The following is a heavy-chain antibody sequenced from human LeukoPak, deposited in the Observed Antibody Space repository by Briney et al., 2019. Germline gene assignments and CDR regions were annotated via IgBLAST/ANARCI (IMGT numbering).Heavy chain of an antibody. V-gene: IGHV4-39*07. CDR1: GGSISSSSYY. CDR3: ARIDESPYYYDSSGYRFIDY. CDR2: IYYSGST. D-gene: IGHD3-22*01. J-gene: IGHJ4*02. Sequence: SETLSLTCTVSGGSISSSSYYWGWIRQPPGKGLEWIGSIYYSGSTYYNPSLKSRVTISVDTSKNQFSLKLSSVTAADTAVYYCARIDESPYYYDSSGYRFIDYWGQGTLVTVSS.